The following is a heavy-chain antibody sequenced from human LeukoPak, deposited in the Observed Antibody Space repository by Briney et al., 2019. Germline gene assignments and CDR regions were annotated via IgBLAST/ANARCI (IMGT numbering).Heavy chain of an antibody. Sequence: GGSLRLSCAASGFTFSSYSMKWVRQAPGKGLEWVSSISCSSSYIYYADSVKGRFTISRDNAKNSLYLQMNSLRAEDTAVYYCARGPYSSGWYSGYWGQGTLVTVSS. CDR3: ARGPYSSGWYSGY. CDR1: GFTFSSYS. CDR2: ISCSSSYI. V-gene: IGHV3-21*01. J-gene: IGHJ4*02. D-gene: IGHD6-19*01.